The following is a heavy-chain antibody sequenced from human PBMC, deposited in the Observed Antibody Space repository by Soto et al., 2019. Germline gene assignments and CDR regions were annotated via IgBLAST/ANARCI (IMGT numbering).Heavy chain of an antibody. Sequence: EVQLVESGGGLVQPGGSLRLSCAASGFSFSDYWMTWVRQAPGKGLEWVANINQDGSDMYYVESVKGRFSISRDNAKNSVYLQMNILRAEHTAVYYCARPLGWRDALHMLGHGTMVTFSS. V-gene: IGHV3-7*01. CDR2: INQDGSDM. CDR1: GFSFSDYW. D-gene: IGHD6-19*01. CDR3: ARPLGWRDALHM. J-gene: IGHJ3*02.